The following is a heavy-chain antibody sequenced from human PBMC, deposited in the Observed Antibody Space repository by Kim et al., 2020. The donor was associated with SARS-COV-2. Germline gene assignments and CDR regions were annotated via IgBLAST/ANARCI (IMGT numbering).Heavy chain of an antibody. CDR1: GGSISSSSYY. Sequence: SETLSLTCTVSGGSISSSSYYWGWIRQPPGKGLEWIGSIYYSGSTYYNPSLKSRVTISVDTSKNQFSLKLNSVTAADTAVYYCTVVVVNAPRNAVDYWGQGTLVTVSS. CDR3: TVVVVNAPRNAVDY. D-gene: IGHD2-15*01. CDR2: IYYSGST. J-gene: IGHJ4*02. V-gene: IGHV4-39*07.